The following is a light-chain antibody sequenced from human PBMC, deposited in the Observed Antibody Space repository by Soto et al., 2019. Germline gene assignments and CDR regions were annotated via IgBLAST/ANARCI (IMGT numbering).Light chain of an antibody. J-gene: IGKJ2*01. CDR1: QSISHW. CDR2: DAS. Sequence: DIQVTQSRSTLSAVVGDTVTITCRASQSISHWLAWYQQRPGRAPKLLIYDASSLESGVPSRFSGSGSGTEFTLTISSLQPDDFATYYCQQYSAYPYTFGQGTKVDIK. CDR3: QQYSAYPYT. V-gene: IGKV1-5*01.